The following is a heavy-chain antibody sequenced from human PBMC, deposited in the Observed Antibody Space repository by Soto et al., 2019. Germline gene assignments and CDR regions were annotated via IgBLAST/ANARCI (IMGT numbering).Heavy chain of an antibody. D-gene: IGHD4-17*01. J-gene: IGHJ5*02. Sequence: EVQLVESGGGLVQPGGSLRLSCAASGFTFSSYSMNWVRQAPGKGLEWVSYISSSSSTIYYADSVKGRFTISRDNAKNSLYLQMNSLRAEDTAVYYCAGEADYLNWFDPWGQGTLVTGSS. CDR2: ISSSSSTI. V-gene: IGHV3-48*01. CDR1: GFTFSSYS. CDR3: AGEADYLNWFDP.